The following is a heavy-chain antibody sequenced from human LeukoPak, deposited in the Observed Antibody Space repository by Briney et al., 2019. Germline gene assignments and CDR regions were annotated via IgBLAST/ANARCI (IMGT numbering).Heavy chain of an antibody. V-gene: IGHV4-38-2*02. CDR2: IYHSGST. J-gene: IGHJ4*02. CDR3: ARSSGYMSY. CDR1: HYSISSNSY. Sequence: SETLSLTCTVSHYSISSNSYWGWIRQPPGKGLEWIGSIYHSGSTYYNPSLKSRVTISVDTSKNQFSLKLTSVTAADTAVYYCARSSGYMSYWGQGTLVTVSS. D-gene: IGHD3-22*01.